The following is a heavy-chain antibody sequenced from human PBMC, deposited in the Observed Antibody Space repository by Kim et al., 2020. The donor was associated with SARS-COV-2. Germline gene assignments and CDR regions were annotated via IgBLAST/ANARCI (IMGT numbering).Heavy chain of an antibody. CDR1: GFTFSSYS. CDR2: ISSSSSYI. V-gene: IGHV3-21*01. Sequence: GGSLRLSCAASGFTFSSYSMNWVRQAPGKGLEWVSSISSSSSYIYYADSVKGRFTISRDNAKNSLYLQMNSLRAEDTAVYYCAPGYYDILTGYYNTFAFDIWGQGTMVTVSS. D-gene: IGHD3-9*01. CDR3: APGYYDILTGYYNTFAFDI. J-gene: IGHJ3*02.